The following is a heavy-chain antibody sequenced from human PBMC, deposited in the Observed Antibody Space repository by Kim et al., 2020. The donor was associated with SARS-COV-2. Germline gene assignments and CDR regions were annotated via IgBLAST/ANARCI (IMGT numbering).Heavy chain of an antibody. CDR3: ARGRAVDY. Sequence: GGSLRLSCTASGFTFSNFWMSWVRQAPGKGPEWVANINQAGSERNFANSVRGRFSIARDNARNSLYLQMNSLRAEDSAVYFCARGRAVDYWGPGALVTV. V-gene: IGHV3-7*04. CDR1: GFTFSNFW. CDR2: INQAGSER. J-gene: IGHJ4*02.